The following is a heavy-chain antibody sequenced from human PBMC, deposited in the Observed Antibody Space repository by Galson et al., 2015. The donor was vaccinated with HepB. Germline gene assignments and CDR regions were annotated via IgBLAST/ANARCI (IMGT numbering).Heavy chain of an antibody. J-gene: IGHJ4*02. D-gene: IGHD3-3*01. V-gene: IGHV3-30*02. CDR2: IRYDGTND. CDR3: AKDFSRVWSDDYTDY. CDR1: GFTFSNYG. Sequence: SLRLSCAASGFTFSNYGIHWVRQAPGKGLEWVSFIRYDGTNDYYADFVKGLFTISSNNSKNTLYLQMNSLSDEDTAVYYCAKDFSRVWSDDYTDYWGQGTLVTVSS.